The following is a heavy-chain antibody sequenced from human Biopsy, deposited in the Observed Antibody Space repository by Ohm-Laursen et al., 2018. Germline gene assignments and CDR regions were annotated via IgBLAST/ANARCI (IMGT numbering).Heavy chain of an antibody. CDR2: ITQSGST. Sequence: SGTLSLTCAVYGGSFNGYFWSWIRQPPGKGLEWIGDITQSGSTNYSPSLKSRITISVDTAKKQFSLGLRSVTAADTAVYYWAREGEGVDYYATSGFSFEYWGQGILVTVSS. J-gene: IGHJ4*02. CDR1: GGSFNGYF. D-gene: IGHD3-10*01. V-gene: IGHV4-34*01. CDR3: AREGEGVDYYATSGFSFEY.